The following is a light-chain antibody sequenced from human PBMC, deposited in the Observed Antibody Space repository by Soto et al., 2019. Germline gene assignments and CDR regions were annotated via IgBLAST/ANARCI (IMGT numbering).Light chain of an antibody. Sequence: SYELTQPPSVSVSPGQTASISCSGGNWGKTYASWYQQRPGQSPVLVIYQDTKRPSGIPERFSGSISGDTATLTISGTQTLDEADYSCQAWDSHTYVFGSGTKVTVL. CDR2: QDT. J-gene: IGLJ1*01. V-gene: IGLV3-1*01. CDR1: NWGKTY. CDR3: QAWDSHTYV.